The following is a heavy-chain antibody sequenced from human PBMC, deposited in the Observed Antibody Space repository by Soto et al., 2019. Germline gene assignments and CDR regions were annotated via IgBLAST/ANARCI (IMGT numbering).Heavy chain of an antibody. CDR1: GFTFSSYG. CDR2: IWYDGSNK. J-gene: IGHJ4*02. CDR3: ARGNYGDYFDY. Sequence: GGSLRLSCAASGFTFSSYGMHWVRQAPGKGLEWVAVIWYDGSNKYYADSVKGRFTISRENSKNTLYLQMNSLRAEDTAVYYCARGNYGDYFDYWGQGTLVTVSS. D-gene: IGHD4-17*01. V-gene: IGHV3-33*01.